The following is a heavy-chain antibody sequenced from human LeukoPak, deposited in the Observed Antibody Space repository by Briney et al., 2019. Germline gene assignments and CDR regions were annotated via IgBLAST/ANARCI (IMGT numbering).Heavy chain of an antibody. J-gene: IGHJ4*02. CDR2: ISSSGSTI. Sequence: PGGSLRLSCAASRFTFSDYYMSWIRQAPGKGLEWVSYISSSGSTIYYADSVKGRFTISRDNAKNSLYLQMNSLRAEDTAVYYCARSTSRGRYFDWPTEFDYWGQGTLVTVSS. V-gene: IGHV3-11*01. CDR3: ARSTSRGRYFDWPTEFDY. CDR1: RFTFSDYY. D-gene: IGHD3-9*01.